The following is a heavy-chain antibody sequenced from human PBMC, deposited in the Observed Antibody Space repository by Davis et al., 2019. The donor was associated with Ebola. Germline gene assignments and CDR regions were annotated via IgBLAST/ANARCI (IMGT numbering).Heavy chain of an antibody. CDR2: INHSGST. CDR3: ARDCGGDCFYGMDV. V-gene: IGHV4-34*01. CDR1: GGSFSGYY. D-gene: IGHD2-21*01. J-gene: IGHJ6*02. Sequence: SETLSLTCAVYGGSFSGYYWSWIRQPPGKGLEWIGEINHSGSTNYNPSLKSRVTISVDTSKNQFSLKLSSVTAAYTAVYYCARDCGGDCFYGMDVWGQGTTVTVSS.